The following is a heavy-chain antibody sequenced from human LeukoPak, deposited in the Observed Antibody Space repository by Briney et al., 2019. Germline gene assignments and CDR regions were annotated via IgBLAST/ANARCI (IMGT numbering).Heavy chain of an antibody. Sequence: GASVKVSCKASGYTFTGYYMHWVRQAPGQGLEWMGWINPNSGGTNYAQKFQGRVTMTRDTSISTAYMELSRLRSDDTAVYYCARGRHGELLTPDFDYWGQGTLVTVSS. CDR3: ARGRHGELLTPDFDY. CDR1: GYTFTGYY. D-gene: IGHD1-26*01. CDR2: INPNSGGT. J-gene: IGHJ4*02. V-gene: IGHV1-2*02.